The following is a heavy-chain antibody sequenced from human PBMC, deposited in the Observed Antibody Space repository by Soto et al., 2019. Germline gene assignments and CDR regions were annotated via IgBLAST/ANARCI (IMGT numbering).Heavy chain of an antibody. CDR1: GFTFSSYA. CDR3: ARGGKGVGTVTRPPYYYGMDV. D-gene: IGHD4-17*01. J-gene: IGHJ6*02. V-gene: IGHV3-30-3*01. CDR2: ISYDGSNK. Sequence: QVQLVESGGGVVQPGRSLRLSCAASGFTFSSYAMHWVRQAPGKGLEWVAVISYDGSNKYYADSVKGRFTISRDNSKNTLYLQMNSLRAEDTAVYYCARGGKGVGTVTRPPYYYGMDVWGQGTTVTVSS.